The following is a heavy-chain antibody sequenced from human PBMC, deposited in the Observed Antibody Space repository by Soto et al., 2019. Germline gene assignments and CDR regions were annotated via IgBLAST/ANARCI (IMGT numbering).Heavy chain of an antibody. CDR2: IIPIFGTA. V-gene: IGHV1-69*12. Sequence: QVQLVQSGAEVKKPGSSVKVSCKASGGTFSNYAISWVRQAPGQGLEWMGGIIPIFGTANYAQKFQGRVTITEDESTSTAYMELSSLRSEDTAVYYCATHHDYGGNYYYYGMDVWGQGTTVTVSS. CDR1: GGTFSNYA. J-gene: IGHJ6*02. CDR3: ATHHDYGGNYYYYGMDV. D-gene: IGHD4-17*01.